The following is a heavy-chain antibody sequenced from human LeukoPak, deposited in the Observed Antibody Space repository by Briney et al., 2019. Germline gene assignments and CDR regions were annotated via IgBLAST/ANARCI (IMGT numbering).Heavy chain of an antibody. Sequence: SETLSLTCAVYGGSFSGYYWSWIRQPPGKGLEWIGEINHSGSTNYNPSLKSRVTISADTSKNQFSLKVTSVTAADTAIYYCASKPTVIKSIYMDVWGKGTTVTVSS. J-gene: IGHJ6*03. V-gene: IGHV4-34*01. CDR2: INHSGST. D-gene: IGHD3-9*01. CDR1: GGSFSGYY. CDR3: ASKPTVIKSIYMDV.